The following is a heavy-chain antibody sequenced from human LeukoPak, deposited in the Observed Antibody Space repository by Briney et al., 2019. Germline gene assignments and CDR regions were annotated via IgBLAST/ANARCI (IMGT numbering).Heavy chain of an antibody. CDR1: GFTFSNYG. V-gene: IGHV3-21*06. D-gene: IGHD1-26*01. CDR3: ARDPYSGNYGAYYYYYMDV. Sequence: PGGSLRLSCAASGFTFSNYGMHWVRQAPGKGLEWVSSITSSSSYIYYADSVKGRFTISRDNAKNSLYLQMDSLRVEDTAVYYCARDPYSGNYGAYYYYYMDVWGKGTTVTISS. J-gene: IGHJ6*03. CDR2: ITSSSSYI.